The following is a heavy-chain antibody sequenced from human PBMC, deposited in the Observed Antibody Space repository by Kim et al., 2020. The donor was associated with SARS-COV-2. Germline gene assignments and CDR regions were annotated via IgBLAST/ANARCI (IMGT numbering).Heavy chain of an antibody. Sequence: SETLSLTCTVSGGSISSSSYYWGWIRQPPGKGLEWIGSIYYSGSTYYNPSLKSRVTISVDTSKNQFSLKLSSVTAADTAVYYCARVGIKRITIFGVVDPSNYFGPWGQGTLVTVSS. D-gene: IGHD3-3*01. J-gene: IGHJ5*02. V-gene: IGHV4-39*01. CDR1: GGSISSSSYY. CDR3: ARVGIKRITIFGVVDPSNYFGP. CDR2: IYYSGST.